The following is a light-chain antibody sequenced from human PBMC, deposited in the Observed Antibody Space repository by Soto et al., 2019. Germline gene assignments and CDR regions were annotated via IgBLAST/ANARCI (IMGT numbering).Light chain of an antibody. CDR2: EVS. J-gene: IGLJ1*01. V-gene: IGLV2-23*02. CDR1: SSDVGSYNV. Sequence: QSALTQPASVSGSPGQSITISCTGTSSDVGSYNVVSWYQQHPGNAPKLLIYEVSKRPSGVSDRFSGSKSGNTASLTISGLQAEDEADYHCCSYAGSSSAYVFGTGTQLTVL. CDR3: CSYAGSSSAYV.